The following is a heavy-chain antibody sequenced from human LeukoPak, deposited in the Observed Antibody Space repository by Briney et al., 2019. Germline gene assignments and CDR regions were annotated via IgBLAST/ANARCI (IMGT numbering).Heavy chain of an antibody. Sequence: GGSLRLSCAASGFTFSSYAMSWVRQAPGKGLEWVSAISGSGGSTYYADSVKGRFTISRDNSKNTLYLHMNSLTAEDTAVYYCARENEFYFDYWGQGTLVTVSS. CDR3: ARENEFYFDY. V-gene: IGHV3-23*01. D-gene: IGHD3-10*01. J-gene: IGHJ4*02. CDR1: GFTFSSYA. CDR2: ISGSGGST.